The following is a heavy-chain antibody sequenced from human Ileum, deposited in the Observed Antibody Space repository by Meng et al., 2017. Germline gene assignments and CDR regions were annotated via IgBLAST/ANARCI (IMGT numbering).Heavy chain of an antibody. CDR1: GRPISRRDW. J-gene: IGHJ4*02. CDR2: MNIGGSH. Sequence: PSVIFSLAFAAFGRPISRRDWWGSVREPAGKWLEWGAEMNIGGSHNYIPSLKNRFTMSVDKSIDPLSLPLTSVTAADTAVYYWAHIFASWGQGALVTVSS. V-gene: IGHV4-4*02. CDR3: AHIFAS.